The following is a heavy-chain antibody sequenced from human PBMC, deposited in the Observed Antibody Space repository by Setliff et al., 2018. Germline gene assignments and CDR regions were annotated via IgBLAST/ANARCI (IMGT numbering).Heavy chain of an antibody. CDR1: GFTFSSYS. D-gene: IGHD1-26*01. J-gene: IGHJ4*02. Sequence: GGSLRLSCAASGFTFSSYSMNWVRQAPGKGLEWVSYFSGSCSTIRYADSVKGRFTISRDNAKNSLYLQMNSLRAEDTAVYYCARSGNYRVDYWGQGTLVTVSS. V-gene: IGHV3-48*01. CDR2: FSGSCSTI. CDR3: ARSGNYRVDY.